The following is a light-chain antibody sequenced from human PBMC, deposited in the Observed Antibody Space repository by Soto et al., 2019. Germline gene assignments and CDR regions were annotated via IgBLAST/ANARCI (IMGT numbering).Light chain of an antibody. CDR3: CSYAGTFTYV. J-gene: IGLJ1*01. Sequence: LTQPRSVSGSPGQSVTISCTGTSSDVGGYSYVSWYQQHPDKAPKVMIHDVSKRPSGVPDRFSGSKSGNTASLTISGLQAEDEADYYCCSYAGTFTYVFGTGTKVTVL. CDR2: DVS. CDR1: SSDVGGYSY. V-gene: IGLV2-11*01.